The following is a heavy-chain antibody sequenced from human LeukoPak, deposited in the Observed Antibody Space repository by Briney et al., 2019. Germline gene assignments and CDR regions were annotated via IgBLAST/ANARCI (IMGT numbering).Heavy chain of an antibody. J-gene: IGHJ5*02. CDR1: GFTFSSYW. Sequence: GGSLRLSCAASGFTFSSYWMSWVRQAPGKGLEWVSSISSSSSYIYYADSVKGRFTISRDNAKNSLYLQMNSLRAEDTAVYYCAKGPLTTVVTPGNWFDPWGRGTLVTVSS. V-gene: IGHV3-21*01. D-gene: IGHD4-23*01. CDR3: AKGPLTTVVTPGNWFDP. CDR2: ISSSSSYI.